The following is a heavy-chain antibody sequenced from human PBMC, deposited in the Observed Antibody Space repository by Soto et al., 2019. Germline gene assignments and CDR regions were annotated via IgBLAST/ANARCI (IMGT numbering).Heavy chain of an antibody. CDR2: ISYDGSNK. CDR3: ARDFVEMATQGGYYGMDV. V-gene: IGHV3-30-3*01. D-gene: IGHD5-12*01. Sequence: GGSLRLSCAASGFTFSSYAMHWVRQAPGKGLEWVAVISYDGSNKYYADSVKGRFTISRDNSKNTLYLQMNSLRAEDTAVYYCARDFVEMATQGGYYGMDVWGQGTTVTVSS. CDR1: GFTFSSYA. J-gene: IGHJ6*02.